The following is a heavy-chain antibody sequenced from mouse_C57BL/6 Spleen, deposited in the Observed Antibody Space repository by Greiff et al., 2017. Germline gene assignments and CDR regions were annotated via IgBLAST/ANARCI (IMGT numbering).Heavy chain of an antibody. J-gene: IGHJ4*01. CDR3: ARRAYYSNSYAMDY. CDR1: GFTFSSYA. CDR2: ISDGGSYT. D-gene: IGHD2-5*01. V-gene: IGHV5-4*03. Sequence: DVKLVESGGGLVKPGGSLKLSCAASGFTFSSYAMSWVRQTPEKRLEWVATISDGGSYTYYPDNVKGRFTISRDNAKNNLYLQMSHLKSEDTAMYYCARRAYYSNSYAMDYWGQGTSVTVSS.